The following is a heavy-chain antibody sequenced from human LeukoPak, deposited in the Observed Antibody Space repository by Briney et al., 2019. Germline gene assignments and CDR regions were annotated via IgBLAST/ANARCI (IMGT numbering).Heavy chain of an antibody. CDR3: ARGAWGFDS. Sequence: ASVKVSCKASGYTFTSYGISWVRQAPGQGLEWMGWISAYNGNTNYAQKLQGRVTMTRDTSISTASMELSRLTFDDTAIFYCARGAWGFDSWGQGTLVTVSS. CDR2: ISAYNGNT. V-gene: IGHV1-18*01. CDR1: GYTFTSYG. D-gene: IGHD3-16*01. J-gene: IGHJ4*02.